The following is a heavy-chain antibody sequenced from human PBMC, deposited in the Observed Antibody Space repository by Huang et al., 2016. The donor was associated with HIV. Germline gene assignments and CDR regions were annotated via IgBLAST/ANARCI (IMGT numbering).Heavy chain of an antibody. Sequence: QVQLVESGGGVVQPGRSMRLYCAASRFTFSNYAMHWVRQVPGKGLEWVAVISYDGSNKYYADSVKGRFTISRDNSKNTLYLQMNSLRAEDTAVYYCARDLWLRDLYYYYYMDVWGKGTTVTVSS. J-gene: IGHJ6*03. CDR3: ARDLWLRDLYYYYYMDV. CDR2: ISYDGSNK. D-gene: IGHD5-12*01. CDR1: RFTFSNYA. V-gene: IGHV3-30-3*01.